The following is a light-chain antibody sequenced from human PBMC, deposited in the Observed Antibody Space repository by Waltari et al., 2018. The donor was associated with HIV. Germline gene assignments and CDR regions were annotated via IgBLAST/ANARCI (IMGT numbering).Light chain of an antibody. V-gene: IGLV2-8*01. CDR1: SSDVGTSNY. Sequence: QSALTQPPSASGSPGQSVPISCIGTSSDVGTSNYVSWYQHHPGRAPKLMFFEVNQRASGVPDRFSASRSGNTAYLTVSGLQPEDEADYYCSSYVGNNIYVFGTGTKVTVL. CDR2: EVN. J-gene: IGLJ1*01. CDR3: SSYVGNNIYV.